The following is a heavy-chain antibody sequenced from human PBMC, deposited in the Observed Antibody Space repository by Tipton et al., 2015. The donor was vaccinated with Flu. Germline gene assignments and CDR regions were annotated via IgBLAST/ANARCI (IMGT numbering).Heavy chain of an antibody. V-gene: IGHV4-4*07. Sequence: LRLSCTVSGGSLSSYYWSWIRQPAGKGLEWIGRIYSSGTTNYNPSLKSRVTMSIDTSKNQFSLKLYSVTAADTAVYYCARGSGSGTYVIFDYWGQGTLVTVSS. CDR3: ARGSGSGTYVIFDY. CDR1: GGSLSSYY. CDR2: IYSSGTT. D-gene: IGHD3-10*01. J-gene: IGHJ4*02.